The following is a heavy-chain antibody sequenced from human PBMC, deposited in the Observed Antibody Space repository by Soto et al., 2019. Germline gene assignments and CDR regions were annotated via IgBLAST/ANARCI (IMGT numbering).Heavy chain of an antibody. D-gene: IGHD6-19*01. J-gene: IGHJ5*02. Sequence: QVQLVQSGGELKKPGDSLKVSCKASGYTFTNFGVSWVRQAPGQGLEWMGWIVTYNGNTNSAQKFQGRLTMTTDTSTTTAYMELRSLTNDDTAVYYCARGPQITGWRGKWFDPWGQGTLVTVSS. CDR3: ARGPQITGWRGKWFDP. CDR2: IVTYNGNT. V-gene: IGHV1-18*04. CDR1: GYTFTNFG.